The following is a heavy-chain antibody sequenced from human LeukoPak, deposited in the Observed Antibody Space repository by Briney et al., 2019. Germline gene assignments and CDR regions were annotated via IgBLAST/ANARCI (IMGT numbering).Heavy chain of an antibody. Sequence: GGSLRLSCAASGFTFSSYAMSWVRQAPGKGLVWVSHINSDGSSTSYADSVKGRFTISRDNAKNTLYLQMNSLRAEDTAVYYCATEMAAMVYWGQGTLVTVSS. V-gene: IGHV3-74*01. CDR2: INSDGSST. CDR3: ATEMAAMVY. J-gene: IGHJ4*02. D-gene: IGHD5-24*01. CDR1: GFTFSSYA.